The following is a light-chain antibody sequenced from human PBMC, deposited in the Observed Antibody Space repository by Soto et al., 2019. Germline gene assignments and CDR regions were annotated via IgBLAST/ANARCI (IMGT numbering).Light chain of an antibody. CDR1: HTISSSY. Sequence: EIVLTQSPGTLSLSPGERATLSCRASHTISSSYLAWYQQKPGQAPRLLMYGISRRATGIPDRFSGSGSGTDFTLTITRLEPEDFAVYYCQQYENWPRTFGQGTKVEVK. J-gene: IGKJ1*01. V-gene: IGKV3-20*01. CDR3: QQYENWPRT. CDR2: GIS.